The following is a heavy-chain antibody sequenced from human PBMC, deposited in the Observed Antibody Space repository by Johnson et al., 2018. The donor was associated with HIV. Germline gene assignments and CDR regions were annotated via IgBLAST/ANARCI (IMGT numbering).Heavy chain of an antibody. CDR1: EFTFSSYA. J-gene: IGHJ3*02. CDR2: ISSDGGSA. V-gene: IGHV3-64*04. CDR3: ARDSQTYDYVWGIYRLKGDDAFDI. D-gene: IGHD3-16*02. Sequence: QMLLVESGGGLVQPGGSLRLSCTASEFTFSSYAMHWVRQAPGKGLEYVSAISSDGGSAYYAKSVKGRCTVSRAKSKNSLYLQMNSFRAEATAVYYCARDSQTYDYVWGIYRLKGDDAFDIWGQGTMVTVSS.